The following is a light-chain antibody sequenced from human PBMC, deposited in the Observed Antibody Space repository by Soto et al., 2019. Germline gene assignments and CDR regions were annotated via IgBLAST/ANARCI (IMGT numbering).Light chain of an antibody. CDR3: QTWGTGIQV. J-gene: IGLJ2*01. V-gene: IGLV4-69*01. CDR1: SGHSSYA. CDR2: LNSDGSH. Sequence: QLVLTQSPSASASLGASVKLTCTLSSGHSSYAIAWHQQQPEKGPRFLMKLNSDGSHSKGDVISDRFSGSSSGAERYLTISSLQFEDEADYYCQTWGTGIQVFGGGTKVTVL.